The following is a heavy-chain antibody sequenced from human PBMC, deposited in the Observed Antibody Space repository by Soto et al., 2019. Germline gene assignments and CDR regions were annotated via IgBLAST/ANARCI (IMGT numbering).Heavy chain of an antibody. D-gene: IGHD2-15*01. CDR2: IIAILGIA. V-gene: IGHV1-69*02. CDR1: GGTFSSYT. J-gene: IGHJ4*02. CDR3: ARGKGYCSGGSCDTDY. Sequence: QVQLVQSGAEVKKPGSSVKVSCKASGGTFSSYTISWVRQAPGQGLEWMGSIIAILGIANYAQKFQGRVTITADKSKSTAYMELSSLRSEDTAVYYCARGKGYCSGGSCDTDYWGQGTLVTVSS.